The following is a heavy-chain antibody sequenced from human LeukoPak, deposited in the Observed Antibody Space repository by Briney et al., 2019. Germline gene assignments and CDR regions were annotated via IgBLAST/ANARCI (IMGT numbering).Heavy chain of an antibody. CDR1: GGSISSSSYY. CDR2: IYYSGST. J-gene: IGHJ5*02. CDR3: ARRRLSGSSWYHT. D-gene: IGHD1-26*01. Sequence: SETLSLTCTVSGGSISSSSYYWGWIRQPPGKGLEWIGSIYYSGSTNYNPSLKSRVTISVDTSKNQFSLKLSSVTAADTAVYYCARRRLSGSSWYHTWGQGTLVTVSS. V-gene: IGHV4-39*07.